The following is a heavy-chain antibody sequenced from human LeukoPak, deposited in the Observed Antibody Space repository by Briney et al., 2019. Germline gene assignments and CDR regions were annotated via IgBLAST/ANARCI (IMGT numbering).Heavy chain of an antibody. Sequence: PGGTLRLSCAASGFTFSNYGMNWVRQAPGKGLEWVSGITGSGGYTYYADSVKGRFTISRDNSKNTLYLQMNSLRAEDTAVYYCAKDLSDICFGYWGQGTLVTVSS. J-gene: IGHJ4*02. D-gene: IGHD3-9*01. V-gene: IGHV3-23*01. CDR1: GFTFSNYG. CDR2: ITGSGGYT. CDR3: AKDLSDICFGY.